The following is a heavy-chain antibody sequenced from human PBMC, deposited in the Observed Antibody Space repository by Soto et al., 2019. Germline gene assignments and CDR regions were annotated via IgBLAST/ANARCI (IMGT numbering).Heavy chain of an antibody. V-gene: IGHV1-69*13. J-gene: IGHJ6*02. Sequence: GASVKVSCKASGGTFSSYAISWVRQAPGQGLEWMGGIIPIFGTANYAQKFQGRVTITADESTSTAYMGLSSLRSEDTAVYYCARDVSSSSSGYYYGMDVWGQGTTVTVSS. CDR2: IIPIFGTA. CDR3: ARDVSSSSSGYYYGMDV. D-gene: IGHD6-6*01. CDR1: GGTFSSYA.